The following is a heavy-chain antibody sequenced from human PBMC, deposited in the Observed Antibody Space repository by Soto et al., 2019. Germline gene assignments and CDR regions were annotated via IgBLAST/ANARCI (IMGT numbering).Heavy chain of an antibody. CDR2: IKSKTDGGTT. J-gene: IGHJ6*02. D-gene: IGHD6-13*01. V-gene: IGHV3-15*07. Sequence: AGSLRLSCAASRFTFSNAWMNWVPQAPVKVLEWVGRIKSKTDGGTTDYAAPVKGRFTISRDNSKNTLYLQMNSLRAEDTAVYYCARESGGSSWYQGDGMDVWGQGTTVTVSS. CDR1: RFTFSNAW. CDR3: ARESGGSSWYQGDGMDV.